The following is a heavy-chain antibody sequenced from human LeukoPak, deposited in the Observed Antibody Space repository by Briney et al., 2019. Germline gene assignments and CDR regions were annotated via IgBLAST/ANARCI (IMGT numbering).Heavy chain of an antibody. CDR2: ISGSGTST. V-gene: IGHV3-23*01. Sequence: TGGSLRLSCAASGFTFSNNGMSWVRQAPGKGLEWVSTISGSGTSTYYADSVKGRFTISRDNSKNTLYLQMNSLRAEDTAVYHCAKGGFGYLDYWGQGTLVTVSS. CDR1: GFTFSNNG. CDR3: AKGGFGYLDY. J-gene: IGHJ4*02. D-gene: IGHD3-3*01.